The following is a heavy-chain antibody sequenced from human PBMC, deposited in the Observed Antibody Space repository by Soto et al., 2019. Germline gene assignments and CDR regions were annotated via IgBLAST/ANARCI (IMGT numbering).Heavy chain of an antibody. J-gene: IGHJ6*02. CDR1: GFTFSSYA. D-gene: IGHD4-17*01. Sequence: EVQLLESGGGLVQPGGSLRLSCAASGFTFSSYAMSWVRQAPGKGLEWVSAISGSGGSTYYADSVKGRFTISRDNSKNTLYLQMNSLRAEDTAVYYCARQHGDYVGQYYGMDVWGQGTTVTVSS. V-gene: IGHV3-23*01. CDR2: ISGSGGST. CDR3: ARQHGDYVGQYYGMDV.